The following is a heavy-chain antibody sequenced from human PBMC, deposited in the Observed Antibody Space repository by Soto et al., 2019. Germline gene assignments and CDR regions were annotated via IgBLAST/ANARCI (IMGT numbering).Heavy chain of an antibody. J-gene: IGHJ4*02. V-gene: IGHV3-23*01. CDR3: ARDSPTMVPDY. CDR2: IRGSGGGT. CDR1: GSTFSNYA. Sequence: GGSLRLSCAVSGSTFSNYALTWVRQAPGRGLEWVSTIRGSGGGTYYADSVKGRFTISRDNSKNTLYLQMNSLLAEDTAVYYCARDSPTMVPDYWGQGTLVTVSS. D-gene: IGHD3-10*01.